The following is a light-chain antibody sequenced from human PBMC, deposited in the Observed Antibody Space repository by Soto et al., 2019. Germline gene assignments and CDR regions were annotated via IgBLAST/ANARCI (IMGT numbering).Light chain of an antibody. CDR3: QQSNNWPYT. Sequence: EILMTQFPATLSVSPGERATLSCRASQSVSHNLAGYQQKPGLAPRLLFYGASTRATGIPARFSGSWSGTDFTLTISSLQSEDFAVYYCQQSNNWPYTFGQGTKLEIK. J-gene: IGKJ2*01. CDR2: GAS. CDR1: QSVSHN. V-gene: IGKV3-15*01.